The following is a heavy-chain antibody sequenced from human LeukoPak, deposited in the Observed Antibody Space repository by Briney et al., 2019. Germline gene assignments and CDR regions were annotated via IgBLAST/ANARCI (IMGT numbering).Heavy chain of an antibody. Sequence: GGSLRLSCAASGFTFSSYAMSWVRQAPGKGREWVSAISGSGGSTYYADSVKGRFTISRDNSKNTLYLQMNSLRAEDTAVYYRANRELDKYDFWSGYLIDYWGQGTLVTVSS. CDR1: GFTFSSYA. J-gene: IGHJ4*02. V-gene: IGHV3-23*01. D-gene: IGHD3-3*01. CDR2: ISGSGGST. CDR3: ANRELDKYDFWSGYLIDY.